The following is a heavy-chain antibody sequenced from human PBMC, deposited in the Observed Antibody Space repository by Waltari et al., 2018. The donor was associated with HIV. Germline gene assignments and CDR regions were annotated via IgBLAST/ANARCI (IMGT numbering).Heavy chain of an antibody. Sequence: EVQLVESGGGLVQPGGSLRLSCAASGFTFSSYEMTWGRQAPGKGLECVSYISSSGSTIYYADSVKGRFTISRDNAKNSLYLQMNSLRAEDTAVYYCARDRCGGDCYSDYWGQGTLVTVSS. D-gene: IGHD2-21*02. V-gene: IGHV3-48*03. CDR1: GFTFSSYE. J-gene: IGHJ4*02. CDR2: ISSSGSTI. CDR3: ARDRCGGDCYSDY.